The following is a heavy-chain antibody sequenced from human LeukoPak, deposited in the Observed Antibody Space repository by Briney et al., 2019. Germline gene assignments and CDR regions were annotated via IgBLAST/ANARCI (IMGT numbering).Heavy chain of an antibody. Sequence: PSETLSLTCTVSGGSINSTIYYWGWIRQPPGKGLEWIGSIYYSGTTYYNPSLKSRVTISVDTSKNQFSLKLSSVTAADTAVYYCARDRSSSPYYFDFWGQGTLVTVSS. J-gene: IGHJ4*02. CDR1: GGSINSTIYY. D-gene: IGHD6-13*01. CDR2: IYYSGTT. V-gene: IGHV4-39*07. CDR3: ARDRSSSPYYFDF.